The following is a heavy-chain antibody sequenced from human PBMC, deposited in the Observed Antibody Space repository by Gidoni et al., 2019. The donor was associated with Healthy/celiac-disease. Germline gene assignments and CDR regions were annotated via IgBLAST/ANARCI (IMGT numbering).Heavy chain of an antibody. D-gene: IGHD5-12*01. Sequence: EVQLVESGGGLVQPGGSLRLSWAASGFTFSSYWMSWVRQAPGKGLEWVANIKQDGSEKYYVDSVKGRFTISRDNAKNSLYLQMNSLRAEDTAVYYCAREREMATISFDYWGQGTLVTVSS. J-gene: IGHJ4*02. CDR1: GFTFSSYW. V-gene: IGHV3-7*01. CDR3: AREREMATISFDY. CDR2: IKQDGSEK.